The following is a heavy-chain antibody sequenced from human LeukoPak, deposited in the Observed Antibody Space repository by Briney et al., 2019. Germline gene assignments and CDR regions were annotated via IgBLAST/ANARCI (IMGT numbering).Heavy chain of an antibody. J-gene: IGHJ6*02. CDR2: IRCDGSNK. D-gene: IGHD2-2*01. CDR1: GFTFSSYG. Sequence: GGSLRLSCAASGFTFSSYGMHWVRQAPGKGLEWVAFIRCDGSNKYYADSVKGRFTISRDNSKNTLYLQMNSLRAEDTAVYYCAKDPWNLGYCSSTSCYVRDRNYYGMDVWGQGTTVTVSS. CDR3: AKDPWNLGYCSSTSCYVRDRNYYGMDV. V-gene: IGHV3-30*02.